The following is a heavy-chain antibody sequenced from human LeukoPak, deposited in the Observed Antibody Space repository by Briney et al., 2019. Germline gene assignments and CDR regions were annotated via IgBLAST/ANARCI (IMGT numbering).Heavy chain of an antibody. Sequence: PSETLSLTCAVSGGSFSAYYWTWIRQPPGKGLEWIGEINHSGSANYNPSLKCRVTISLDTSKNQFSLKLSSVTAADTAVYYCARGQGTVTTHWGQGTLVTVSS. J-gene: IGHJ4*02. CDR2: INHSGSA. D-gene: IGHD4-17*01. CDR3: ARGQGTVTTH. V-gene: IGHV4-34*01. CDR1: GGSFSAYY.